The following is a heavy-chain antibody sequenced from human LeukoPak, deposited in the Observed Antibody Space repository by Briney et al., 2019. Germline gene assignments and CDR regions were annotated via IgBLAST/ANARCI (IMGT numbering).Heavy chain of an antibody. Sequence: GGSLRLSCAASGFTFSSYWMHWVRQAPGKGLEWVSGISWNSGSIGYADSVKGRFTISRDNAKNSLYLQMNSLRAEDTALYYCAKDHSSSWYRTTDWYFDLWGRGTLVTVSS. CDR1: GFTFSSYW. J-gene: IGHJ2*01. CDR3: AKDHSSSWYRTTDWYFDL. D-gene: IGHD6-13*01. CDR2: ISWNSGSI. V-gene: IGHV3-9*01.